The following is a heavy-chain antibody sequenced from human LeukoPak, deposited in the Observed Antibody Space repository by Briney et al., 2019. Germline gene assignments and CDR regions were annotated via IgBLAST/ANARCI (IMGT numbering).Heavy chain of an antibody. V-gene: IGHV4-4*07. D-gene: IGHD3-10*01. CDR2: IYSSGIT. Sequence: NASETLSLPCTVSGGSLSSYYWSWIRQPAGKGLEWIGRIYSSGITSYNPSLKSRVTMSVDTSENQFSLKLSSVTAADTAVYFCARGYGSATYQVFDTWGQGTMVTVSS. CDR3: ARGYGSATYQVFDT. CDR1: GGSLSSYY. J-gene: IGHJ3*02.